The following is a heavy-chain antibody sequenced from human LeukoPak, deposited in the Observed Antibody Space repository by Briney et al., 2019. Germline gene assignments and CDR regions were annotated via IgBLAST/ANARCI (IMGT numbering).Heavy chain of an antibody. CDR1: GGSISSYY. CDR3: ARAGDTLEDDY. Sequence: SETLSLTCTVSGGSISSYYWSWIRQPPGKGLEWIGYTYYSGSTNYNPSLKSRVTVSVDTSKNQFSLKLSSVTAADTAVYYCARAGDTLEDDYWGQGTLVTVSS. V-gene: IGHV4-59*01. J-gene: IGHJ4*02. CDR2: TYYSGST.